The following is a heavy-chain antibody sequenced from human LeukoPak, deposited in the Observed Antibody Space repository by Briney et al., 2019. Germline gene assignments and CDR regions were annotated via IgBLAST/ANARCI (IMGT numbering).Heavy chain of an antibody. Sequence: GESLKISCKGSGYSFTTHWIGWVRQMPGKGLEGMGIIYPGDSDTRYSPSFRGQVTISVDTSISPTSLHSSSLKASDTAMYYCASPRITGPIDYWRQGPLVTVSS. V-gene: IGHV5-51*01. CDR1: GYSFTTHW. CDR2: IYPGDSDT. J-gene: IGHJ4*02. CDR3: ASPRITGPIDY. D-gene: IGHD1-20*01.